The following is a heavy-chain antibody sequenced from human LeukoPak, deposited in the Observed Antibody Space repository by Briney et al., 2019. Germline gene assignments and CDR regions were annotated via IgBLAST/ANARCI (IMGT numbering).Heavy chain of an antibody. CDR3: ARDGYSFGYRRYYFNY. V-gene: IGHV6-1*01. CDR2: TYFRSKWYN. CDR1: GDSVSSNSAA. D-gene: IGHD5-18*01. Sequence: SQTLSLTCAISGDSVSSNSAAWNWIRQSPSRGLEWLGRTYFRSKWYNDYAVSVKSRVTINPDTSKNHFSLQLNSVTPEDTAVYYCARDGYSFGYRRYYFNYWGQGTLVTVSS. J-gene: IGHJ4*02.